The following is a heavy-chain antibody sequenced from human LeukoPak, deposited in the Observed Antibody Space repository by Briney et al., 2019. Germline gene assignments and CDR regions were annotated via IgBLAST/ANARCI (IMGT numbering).Heavy chain of an antibody. Sequence: GASVKVSCKASGYTFTSYGTSWVRQAPGQGLEWMGWISAYNGNTNYAQKLQGRVTMTTDTSTSTAYMELRSLRSDDTAVYYCARDEGYEVAIFDNYYGMDVWGQGTTVTVSS. CDR2: ISAYNGNT. CDR1: GYTFTSYG. V-gene: IGHV1-18*01. CDR3: ARDEGYEVAIFDNYYGMDV. J-gene: IGHJ6*02. D-gene: IGHD3-3*01.